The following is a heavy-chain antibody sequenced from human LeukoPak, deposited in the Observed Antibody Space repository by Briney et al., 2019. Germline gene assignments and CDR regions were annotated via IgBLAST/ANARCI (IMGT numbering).Heavy chain of an antibody. V-gene: IGHV4-59*01. D-gene: IGHD2-8*01. CDR3: ARVTGCMTEDYFDY. Sequence: SETLSLTCTVSGGSINSYYWSWLRQPPGKGLEWIGYIYYSGSTNYNPSLKSRVTIPVDTSKNQFSLRLSSVTAADTAVYYCARVTGCMTEDYFDYWGQGTLITVSS. CDR2: IYYSGST. J-gene: IGHJ4*02. CDR1: GGSINSYY.